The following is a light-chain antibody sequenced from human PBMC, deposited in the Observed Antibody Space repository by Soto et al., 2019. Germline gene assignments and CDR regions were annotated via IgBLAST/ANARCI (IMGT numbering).Light chain of an antibody. CDR3: CSDAGSYYV. CDR2: DVS. CDR1: SSDVGGYNY. J-gene: IGLJ1*01. V-gene: IGLV2-11*01. Sequence: QSVLTQPRSVSGSPGQSVTISCPGTSSDVGGYNYVSWYQQHPGKAPKLMIYDVSKRPSGVPDRFSGSKSGNTASLTISGLQAEYEADYYCCSDAGSYYVFGTGTQVTVL.